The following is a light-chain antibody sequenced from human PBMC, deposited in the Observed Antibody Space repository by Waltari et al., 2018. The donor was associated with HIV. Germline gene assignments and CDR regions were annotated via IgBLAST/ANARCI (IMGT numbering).Light chain of an antibody. CDR2: SNN. CDR3: AALDDSLKGGA. CDR1: TSNIGGNT. V-gene: IGLV1-44*01. J-gene: IGLJ1*01. Sequence: QSVLAQPPSASGTPGQRVTISCSGSTSNIGGNTVSWYQQLPGTAPKLLIYSNNGPPSGVPCRLSVSMSGTSASLVISGLQSEDEADYYCAALDDSLKGGAFGTGTKVTVL.